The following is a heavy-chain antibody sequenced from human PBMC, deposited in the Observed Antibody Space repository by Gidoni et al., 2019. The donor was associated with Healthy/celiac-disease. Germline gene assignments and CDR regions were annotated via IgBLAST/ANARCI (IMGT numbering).Heavy chain of an antibody. CDR1: GFTFRSYP. CDR3: ARDGKLRYFDWPSSDYYYGMDV. Sequence: QVQLVESGGGVVQPGRSLRLSCAASGFTFRSYPMHWVRQAPGKGLAWLAVISYDGSNKYYADSVKGRFTISRDNSKNTLYLQMNSLRAEDTAVYYCARDGKLRYFDWPSSDYYYGMDVWGQGTTVTVSS. D-gene: IGHD3-9*01. V-gene: IGHV3-30-3*01. CDR2: ISYDGSNK. J-gene: IGHJ6*02.